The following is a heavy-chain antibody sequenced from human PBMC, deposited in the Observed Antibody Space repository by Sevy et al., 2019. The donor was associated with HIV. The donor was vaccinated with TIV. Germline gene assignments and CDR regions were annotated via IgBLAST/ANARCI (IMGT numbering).Heavy chain of an antibody. V-gene: IGHV3-21*01. CDR1: GFTFSAYN. D-gene: IGHD3-3*01. CDR2: ISSSSYYK. CDR3: ARSIGEGPLRFLECLLPGDY. J-gene: IGHJ4*02. Sequence: GGSLRLSCAASGFTFSAYNMIWVRRAPGKGLEWVSTISSSSYYKYYADSMKGRFTISRDNAKNSLSLQMDSLRAEDTAVYYCARSIGEGPLRFLECLLPGDYWGQRTLVTVSS.